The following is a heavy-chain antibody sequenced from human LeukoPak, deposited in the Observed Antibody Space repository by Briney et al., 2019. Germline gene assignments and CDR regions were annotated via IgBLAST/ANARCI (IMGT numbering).Heavy chain of an antibody. J-gene: IGHJ4*02. CDR3: ARGRDYGDYADY. V-gene: IGHV4-39*07. CDR2: IYYSGST. CDR1: GGSISSSSYY. Sequence: SETLSLTCTVSGGSISSSSYYWGWIRQPPGKGLEWIGTIYYSGSTYHNPSLKSRVAMSVDTSKNQFSLKMSSVTAADTAVYYCARGRDYGDYADYWGQGTLVTVSS. D-gene: IGHD4-17*01.